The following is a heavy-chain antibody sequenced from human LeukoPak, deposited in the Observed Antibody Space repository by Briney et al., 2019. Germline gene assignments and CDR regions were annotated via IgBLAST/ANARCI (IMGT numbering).Heavy chain of an antibody. CDR2: ITTSGTST. Sequence: QTGGSLRLSCAASGFIFNNYAMSWVRQAPGKGLEWVSDITTSGTSTYYADSVKGRFTISRDNSKNTLYLQLSSLRAEDTAVYYCAKDSSSNWHDYWGQGTLVTVSS. V-gene: IGHV3-23*01. CDR3: AKDSSSNWHDY. CDR1: GFIFNNYA. J-gene: IGHJ4*02. D-gene: IGHD6-13*01.